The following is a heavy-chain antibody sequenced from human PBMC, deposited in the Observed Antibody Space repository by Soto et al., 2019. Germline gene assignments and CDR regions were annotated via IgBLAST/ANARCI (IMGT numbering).Heavy chain of an antibody. D-gene: IGHD3-3*01. CDR3: ARGRTYYDFWSGLFWFDP. CDR2: MSAYNGNT. V-gene: IGHV1-18*01. CDR1: GYAFTSYG. Sequence: ASVKVSCQASGYAFTSYGISWVRQAPGQGLEWMGWMSAYNGNTNYAQKLQGRVTMTTDTSTSTAYMELRSLRSDDTAVYYCARGRTYYDFWSGLFWFDPWGQGTLVTVSS. J-gene: IGHJ5*02.